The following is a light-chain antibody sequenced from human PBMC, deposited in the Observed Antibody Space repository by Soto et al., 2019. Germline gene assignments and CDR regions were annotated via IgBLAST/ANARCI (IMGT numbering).Light chain of an antibody. CDR3: QQSYTTPIT. Sequence: DIQMTQSPSSLSASVGDRVIITCRASQTISSHLNWYQQKPGKAPNLLVYAASSLQSGVPSRFTGGGSGTDFTLTISSLQPEDFATYFCQQSYTTPITFGQGTRL. CDR2: AAS. CDR1: QTISSH. V-gene: IGKV1-39*01. J-gene: IGKJ5*01.